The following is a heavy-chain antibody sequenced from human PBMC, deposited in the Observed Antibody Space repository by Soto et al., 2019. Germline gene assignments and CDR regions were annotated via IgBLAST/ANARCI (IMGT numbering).Heavy chain of an antibody. CDR3: AKDTALSLPKIYYYYYYMDV. J-gene: IGHJ6*03. Sequence: PGGSLRLSCAASGFTFSSYGMHWVRQAPGKGLEWVAVISYDGSNKYYADSVKGRFTISRDNSKNTLYLQMNSLRAEDTAVYYCAKDTALSLPKIYYYYYYMDVWGKGTTVTVS. CDR2: ISYDGSNK. CDR1: GFTFSSYG. V-gene: IGHV3-30*18.